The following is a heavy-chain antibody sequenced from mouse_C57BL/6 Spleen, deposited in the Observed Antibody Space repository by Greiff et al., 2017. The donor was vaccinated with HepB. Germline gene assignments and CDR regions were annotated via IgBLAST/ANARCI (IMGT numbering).Heavy chain of an antibody. CDR2: ISDGGSYT. D-gene: IGHD2-4*01. CDR1: GFPFSSYA. V-gene: IGHV5-4*03. Sequence: EVKLMESGGGLVKPGGSLKLSCAASGFPFSSYAMSWVRQTPEKRLEWVATISDGGSYTYYPDNVKGRFTISRDNAKNNLYLQMSHLKSEDTAMYYCARVLMITRAMDYWGQGTSVTVSS. CDR3: ARVLMITRAMDY. J-gene: IGHJ4*01.